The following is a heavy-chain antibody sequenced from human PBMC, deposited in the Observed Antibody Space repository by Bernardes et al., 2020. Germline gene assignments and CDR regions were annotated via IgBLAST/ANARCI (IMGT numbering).Heavy chain of an antibody. CDR2: IIHSGST. Sequence: SETLSLTCAVYGGSFSGYYWSWIRQPPGKGLEWIGEIIHSGSTNYNPSLKSRVTISVDTSKNQFSLKLSSVTAADTAVYYCARGRARGAYYYYYMDVWGKGTTVTVSS. V-gene: IGHV4-34*01. CDR3: ARGRARGAYYYYYMDV. J-gene: IGHJ6*03. CDR1: GGSFSGYY. D-gene: IGHD3-10*01.